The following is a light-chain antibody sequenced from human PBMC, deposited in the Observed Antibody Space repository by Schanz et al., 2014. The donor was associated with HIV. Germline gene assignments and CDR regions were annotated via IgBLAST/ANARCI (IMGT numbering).Light chain of an antibody. CDR3: QQYYSSSWT. V-gene: IGKV1-9*01. CDR2: DAS. CDR1: QGFGSY. Sequence: DIQLTQSPSFLSASVGDRITITCRASQGFGSYLAWYQQKPGKAPKVLIYDASSLESGVPSRFSGSGSGTEFTLTISGLQPDDVATYYCQQYYSSSWTFGQGTKVEI. J-gene: IGKJ1*01.